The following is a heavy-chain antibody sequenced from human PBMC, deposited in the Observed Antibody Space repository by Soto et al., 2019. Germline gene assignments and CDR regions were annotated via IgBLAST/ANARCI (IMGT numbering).Heavy chain of an antibody. CDR1: GYTFTSYY. Sequence: ASVKVSCKASGYTFTSYYMHWVRQAPGQGLEWMGILNPSGVSKTYTQKSQNTVTMTRETSSSPVSIESSSLRSADTAVYYCASLFDFWGGYDANSMGDGDVFYIWGQGTMVTVSS. D-gene: IGHD3-3*01. J-gene: IGHJ3*02. CDR2: LNPSGVSK. V-gene: IGHV1-46*01. CDR3: ASLFDFWGGYDANSMGDGDVFYI.